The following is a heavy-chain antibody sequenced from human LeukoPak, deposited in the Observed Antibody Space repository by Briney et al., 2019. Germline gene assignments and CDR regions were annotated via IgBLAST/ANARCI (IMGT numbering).Heavy chain of an antibody. CDR1: GFTVSGDY. J-gene: IGHJ4*02. D-gene: IGHD4-17*01. CDR2: LYYGVST. V-gene: IGHV3-53*01. Sequence: GGSLRLSCVVSGFTVSGDYISRFRQAPGKGLEWVSVLYYGVSTFYKDSVKGRFTTSGDNFKNTVYLQMNSLRAEDTAVYYCARGRQNYGDYPYWGQGTLVTVSS. CDR3: ARGRQNYGDYPY.